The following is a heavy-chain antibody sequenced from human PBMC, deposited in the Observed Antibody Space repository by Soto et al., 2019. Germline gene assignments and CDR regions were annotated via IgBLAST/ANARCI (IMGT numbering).Heavy chain of an antibody. Sequence: ASVKVSCKASGYSFTKYYLHWVRQAPGQGLEWMAIINPSSGDTTYAQKFQGRVTVTSYTSTSTVYMELRSLTSEDTAIYYCARVALSGGGWLDPWGQGTLVTVSS. V-gene: IGHV1-46*01. CDR1: GYSFTKYY. J-gene: IGHJ5*02. D-gene: IGHD1-26*01. CDR3: ARVALSGGGWLDP. CDR2: INPSSGDT.